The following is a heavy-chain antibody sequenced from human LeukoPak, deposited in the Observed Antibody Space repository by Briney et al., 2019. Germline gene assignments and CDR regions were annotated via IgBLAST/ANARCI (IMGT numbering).Heavy chain of an antibody. J-gene: IGHJ4*02. D-gene: IGHD2-8*01. CDR1: GGTFSSYA. CDR3: ARAYCTNGVCYEGYFDY. CDR2: IIPIFGTA. Sequence: GASVKVSCKASGGTFSSYAISWVRQAPGQGLEWMGGIIPIFGTANYAQKFQGRVTITADESTSTAYMELSSLRSEDTAVYYCARAYCTNGVCYEGYFDYWGQGTLSPSPQ. V-gene: IGHV1-69*13.